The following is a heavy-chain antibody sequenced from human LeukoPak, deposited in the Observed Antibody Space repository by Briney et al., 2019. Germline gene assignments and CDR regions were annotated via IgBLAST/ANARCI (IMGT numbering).Heavy chain of an antibody. J-gene: IGHJ4*02. CDR1: GGSISGYY. D-gene: IGHD5-24*01. V-gene: IGHV4-59*08. Sequence: SETLSLTCTVSGGSISGYYWSWIRQPPGKGLEWVGYISYSGSTNYNPSLKSRVTISADTSKNQFSLKLSSVTAADTAVYYCARHKGGDGYNYGWYFDYWGQGTLVTVSS. CDR2: ISYSGST. CDR3: ARHKGGDGYNYGWYFDY.